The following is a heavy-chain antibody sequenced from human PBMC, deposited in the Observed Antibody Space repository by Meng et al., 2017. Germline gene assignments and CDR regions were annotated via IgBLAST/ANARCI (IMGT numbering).Heavy chain of an antibody. CDR2: IIPIFGTA. Sequence: QGQRVQSGAEGKKRGSSVKVSCKASGGTFSSYAISWVRQAPGQGLEWMGGIIPIFGTANYAQKFQGRVTITADKSTSTAYMELSSLRSEDTAVYYCARGVGYGGNSLYFDYWGQGTLVTVSS. CDR3: ARGVGYGGNSLYFDY. J-gene: IGHJ4*02. V-gene: IGHV1-69*06. CDR1: GGTFSSYA. D-gene: IGHD4-23*01.